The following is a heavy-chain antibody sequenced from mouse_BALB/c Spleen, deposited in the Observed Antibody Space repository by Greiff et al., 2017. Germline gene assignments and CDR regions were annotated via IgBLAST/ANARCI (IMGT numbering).Heavy chain of an antibody. CDR3: ARDRGDYYGTFDY. CDR2: ISYDGSN. V-gene: IGHV3-6*02. CDR1: GYSITSGYY. D-gene: IGHD1-1*01. Sequence: EVQLQQSGPGLVKPSQSLSLTCSVTGYSITSGYYWNWIRQFPGNKLEWMGYISYDGSNNYNPSLKNRISITRDTSKNQFFLKLNSVTTEDTATYYCARDRGDYYGTFDYWGQGTTLTVSS. J-gene: IGHJ2*01.